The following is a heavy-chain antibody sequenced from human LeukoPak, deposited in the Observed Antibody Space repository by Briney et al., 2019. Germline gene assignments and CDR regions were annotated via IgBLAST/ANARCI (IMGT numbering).Heavy chain of an antibody. Sequence: SVKVSCKASGGTFRHYAISWVRLAPGQALEWMGGIIPIFDSPTYGQKFQDRVTMTTDESTSTAYLELSSLTSDDTAVYYCARQVVAAGFDDWGQGTLVTVSS. CDR1: GGTFRHYA. CDR2: IIPIFDSP. J-gene: IGHJ4*02. V-gene: IGHV1-69*05. CDR3: ARQVVAAGFDD. D-gene: IGHD6-25*01.